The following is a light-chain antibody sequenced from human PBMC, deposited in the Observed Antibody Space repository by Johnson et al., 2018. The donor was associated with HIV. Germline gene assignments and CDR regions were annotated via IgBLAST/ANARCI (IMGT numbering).Light chain of an antibody. CDR2: DNN. Sequence: QSLLTQPPSVSAAPGQKVTISCSGSSSNIGNNYVSWYQQLPGTAPKLLIYDNNKRPSGIPDRFSGSKSGTSATLGIIGPQTGDEADDYCGTWESSLKVFGTVTKVTVL. J-gene: IGLJ1*01. CDR3: GTWESSLKV. CDR1: SSNIGNNY. V-gene: IGLV1-51*01.